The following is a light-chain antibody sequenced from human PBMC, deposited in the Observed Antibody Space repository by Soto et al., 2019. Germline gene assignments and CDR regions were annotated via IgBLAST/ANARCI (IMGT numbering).Light chain of an antibody. CDR3: QQSYGTPWT. CDR1: QTISTF. Sequence: DIQLTQSPSSLSSSVGDRVTITCRARQTISTFLNWYRQNPGKALNLLIYGASSLHSGVPSRFSGTGSGTDFTLTISSLQPGDFATYYCQQSYGTPWTFGQGTKVEIK. J-gene: IGKJ1*01. CDR2: GAS. V-gene: IGKV1-39*01.